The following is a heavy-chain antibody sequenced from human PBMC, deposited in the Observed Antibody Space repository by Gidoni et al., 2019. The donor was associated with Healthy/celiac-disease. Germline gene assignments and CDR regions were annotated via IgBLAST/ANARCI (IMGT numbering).Heavy chain of an antibody. D-gene: IGHD3-3*01. CDR1: GYTFTSYS. V-gene: IGHV1-3*01. Sequence: QVQLVQSGAEVKKPGASVKVSCKASGYTFTSYSMHWVRQAPGQRLEWMGWINAGNGNTKYSQKFQGRVTITRDTSASTAYMELSSLRSEDTAVYYCARDQLRDGPRVPSLSLDYWGQGTLVTVSS. CDR2: INAGNGNT. CDR3: ARDQLRDGPRVPSLSLDY. J-gene: IGHJ4*02.